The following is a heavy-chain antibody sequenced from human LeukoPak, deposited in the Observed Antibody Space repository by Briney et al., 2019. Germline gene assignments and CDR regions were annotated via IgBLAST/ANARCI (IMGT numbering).Heavy chain of an antibody. Sequence: AGGSLRLSCAASGFTFSSYAMHWVRQAPGKGLEWVAVISYDGSNKYYADSVKGRFTISRDNSKNTLYLQMNSLRAEDTAVYYCARDRDIVVVPAAIGPLDYWGQGTLVTVSS. J-gene: IGHJ4*02. V-gene: IGHV3-30*01. CDR3: ARDRDIVVVPAAIGPLDY. D-gene: IGHD2-2*02. CDR2: ISYDGSNK. CDR1: GFTFSSYA.